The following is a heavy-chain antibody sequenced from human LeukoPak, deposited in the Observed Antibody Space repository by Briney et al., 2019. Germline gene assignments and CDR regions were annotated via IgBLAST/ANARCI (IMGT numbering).Heavy chain of an antibody. CDR2: IYGSGSEV. D-gene: IGHD2-15*01. J-gene: IGHJ4*02. CDR1: GLTFSTYS. V-gene: IGHV3-23*05. CDR3: VKDIVPDSDWDLDY. Sequence: PGGSLRLSCAASGLTFSTYSMTWVRQRPGKELEWVSSIYGSGSEVFYAGSVRGRFTISRDNSNNILYLQMNSLRAEDSAVYFCVKDIVPDSDWDLDYWGRGTLVTVSS.